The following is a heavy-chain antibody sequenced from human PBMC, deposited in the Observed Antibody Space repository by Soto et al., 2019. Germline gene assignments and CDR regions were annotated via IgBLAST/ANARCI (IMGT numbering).Heavy chain of an antibody. CDR3: ARDAGIAAAGTGGYYYGMDV. Sequence: PSETLSLTCAVSRGSISSGGYSWSWIRQPPGKDLEWIGYIYHSGSTYYNPSLKSRVTISVDRSKNQFSLKLSSVTAADTAVYYCARDAGIAAAGTGGYYYGMDVWGQGTTVTVSS. CDR1: RGSISSGGYS. CDR2: IYHSGST. V-gene: IGHV4-30-2*01. J-gene: IGHJ6*02. D-gene: IGHD6-13*01.